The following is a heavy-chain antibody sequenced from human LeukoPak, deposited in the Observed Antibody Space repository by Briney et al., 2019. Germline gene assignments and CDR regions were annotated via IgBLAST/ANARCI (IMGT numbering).Heavy chain of an antibody. CDR3: ARSSSWSYFDY. CDR1: GGTFSSYA. D-gene: IGHD6-13*01. Sequence: SVKVSCKASGGTFSSYAISWVRQAPGQGLEWMGRIIPTLGIANYAQKFQGRVTITADKSTSTAYMELSSLRSEDTAVYYCARSSSWSYFDYWGQGTLVTVSS. J-gene: IGHJ4*02. CDR2: IIPTLGIA. V-gene: IGHV1-69*04.